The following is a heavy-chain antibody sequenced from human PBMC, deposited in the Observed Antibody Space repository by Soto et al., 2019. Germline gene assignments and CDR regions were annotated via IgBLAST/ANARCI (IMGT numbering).Heavy chain of an antibody. CDR2: INSDGSST. D-gene: IGHD2-15*01. V-gene: IGHV3-74*01. CDR1: GFTFSSYW. Sequence: EVQLVESGGGLVQPGGSLRLSCAASGFTFSSYWMHWVRQAPGKGLVWVSRINSDGSSTSYADSVKGRFTISRDNAKNTLYLQMNSLRAEDTAVYYCARDLLDCSGGSCYRYYYYMDVWGKGTTVTVSS. CDR3: ARDLLDCSGGSCYRYYYYMDV. J-gene: IGHJ6*03.